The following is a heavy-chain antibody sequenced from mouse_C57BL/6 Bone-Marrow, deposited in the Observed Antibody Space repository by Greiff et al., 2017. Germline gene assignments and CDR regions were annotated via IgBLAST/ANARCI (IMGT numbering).Heavy chain of an antibody. CDR2: INPNNGGT. CDR3: ARRGLSWFAY. J-gene: IGHJ3*01. V-gene: IGHV1-26*01. D-gene: IGHD3-3*01. Sequence: EVQLQQSGPELVKPGASVKISCKASGYTFTDYYMNWVKQSHGKSLEWIGDINPNNGGTSYNQKFKGKATLTVDKSSSTAYMELRSLTSEDSAVYYCARRGLSWFAYWGQGTLVTVSA. CDR1: GYTFTDYY.